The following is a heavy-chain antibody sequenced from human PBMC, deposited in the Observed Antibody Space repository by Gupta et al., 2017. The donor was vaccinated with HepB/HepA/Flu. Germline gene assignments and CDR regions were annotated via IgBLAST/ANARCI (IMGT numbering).Heavy chain of an antibody. V-gene: IGHV4-30-4*01. CDR2: IYYSGST. CDR3: ARDPQPWDYGMDV. Sequence: GSISSGDYYWSWIRQPPGKGLEWIGYIYYSGSTYYNPSLKSRVTISVDTSKNQFSLKLSSVTAADTAVYYCARDPQPWDYGMDVWGQGNTVTVSS. D-gene: IGHD3-16*01. CDR1: GSISSGDYY. J-gene: IGHJ6*02.